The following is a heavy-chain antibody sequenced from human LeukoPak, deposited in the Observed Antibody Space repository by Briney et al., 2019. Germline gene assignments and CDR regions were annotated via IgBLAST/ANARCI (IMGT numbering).Heavy chain of an antibody. V-gene: IGHV5-51*01. CDR1: GYSFTSYW. Sequence: GESLKISCKGSGYSFTSYWIGWVRQMPGKGLEWRGIIYPGDSDTRYSPSFQGQVTISADKSISTAYLQWSSLKASDTAMYYCARRIDRDSSSWDYWGQGTLVTVSS. J-gene: IGHJ4*02. D-gene: IGHD6-13*01. CDR2: IYPGDSDT. CDR3: ARRIDRDSSSWDY.